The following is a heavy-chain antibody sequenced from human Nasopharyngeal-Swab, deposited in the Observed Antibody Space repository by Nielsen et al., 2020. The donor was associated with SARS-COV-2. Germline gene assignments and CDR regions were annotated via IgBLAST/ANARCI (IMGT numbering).Heavy chain of an antibody. Sequence: SETLSLTCTVSGGSISSFYWSRIRQPPGKGLEWIGHIFYSGSTNYNPSLKSRVTISIDTSRNQFSLKLSSVTAADTAVYYCARLLSGTKPPHDAFDIWGQGTMVTVSS. CDR2: IFYSGST. V-gene: IGHV4-59*08. CDR3: ARLLSGTKPPHDAFDI. D-gene: IGHD1-26*01. J-gene: IGHJ3*02. CDR1: GGSISSFY.